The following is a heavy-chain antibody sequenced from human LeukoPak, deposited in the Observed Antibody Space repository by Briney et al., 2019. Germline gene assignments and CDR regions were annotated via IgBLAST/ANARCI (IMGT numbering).Heavy chain of an antibody. Sequence: PSETLSLTCTVSGYSISSSYFWGWIRQPPGKGLEWIGTINYSRSPYYNPSLRSRVTISLDTSKNQFSLKLSSVTAADTAMYYCAREKIGTGTILGKDYYYMDVWGKGTTVTVSS. V-gene: IGHV4-38-2*02. CDR2: INYSRSP. CDR3: AREKIGTGTILGKDYYYMDV. D-gene: IGHD1-1*01. CDR1: GYSISSSYF. J-gene: IGHJ6*03.